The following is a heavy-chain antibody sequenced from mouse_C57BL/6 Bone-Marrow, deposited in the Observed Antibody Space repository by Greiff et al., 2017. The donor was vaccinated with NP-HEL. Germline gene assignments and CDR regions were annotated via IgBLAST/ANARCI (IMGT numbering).Heavy chain of an antibody. J-gene: IGHJ4*01. D-gene: IGHD4-1*01. CDR2: INPGSGGT. Sequence: VQLQQSGAELVRPGTSVKVSCKASGYAFTNYLIEWVKQRPGQGLEWIGVINPGSGGTNYNEKFKGKATLTADKSSSTAYMQLSSLTSEDSAVYFCARPGTGYYAMDYWGQGTSVTVSS. V-gene: IGHV1-54*01. CDR1: GYAFTNYL. CDR3: ARPGTGYYAMDY.